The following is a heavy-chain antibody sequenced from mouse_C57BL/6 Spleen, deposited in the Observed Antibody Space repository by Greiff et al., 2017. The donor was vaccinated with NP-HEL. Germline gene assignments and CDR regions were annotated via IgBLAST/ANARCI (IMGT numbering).Heavy chain of an antibody. Sequence: VQGVESGPGLVAPSQSLSITCTVSGFSLTSYCVDWVRQPPGKGLEWLGVIWGGGSTNYNSALMSRMSISKDNSKSQVFLKMNRLRTDDTAMYYCAKEEGDGYYAMDYWGQGTSVTVSS. CDR3: AKEEGDGYYAMDY. CDR1: GFSLTSYC. D-gene: IGHD2-3*01. J-gene: IGHJ4*01. CDR2: IWGGGST. V-gene: IGHV2-9*01.